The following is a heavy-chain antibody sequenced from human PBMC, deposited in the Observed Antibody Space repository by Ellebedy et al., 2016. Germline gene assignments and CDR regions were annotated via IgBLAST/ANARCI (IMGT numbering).Heavy chain of an antibody. D-gene: IGHD4-17*01. J-gene: IGHJ4*02. Sequence: GESLKISXVASGFTFRNFFMSWVSQAPGGGLEWFSTISGDGDTTFSADSVKGRFTISRDNSRDTLYLQMNSLRAEDTAVYYCYYGHYSASWGQGTLVTVSS. V-gene: IGHV3-23*01. CDR2: ISGDGDTT. CDR1: GFTFRNFF. CDR3: YYGHYSAS.